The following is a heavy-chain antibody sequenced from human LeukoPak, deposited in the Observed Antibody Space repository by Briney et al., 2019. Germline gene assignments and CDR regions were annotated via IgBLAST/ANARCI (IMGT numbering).Heavy chain of an antibody. V-gene: IGHV3-21*01. CDR1: GFTFSSYS. CDR3: ARRVAVAGRDFDY. CDR2: ISSSSSYI. Sequence: GGSLRLSCAASGFTFSSYSMNWVRQAPGKGLEWVSSISSSSSYIYYADSVKGRFTISRDNAKNSLYLQMNGLRAEDTAVYYCARRVAVAGRDFDYWGQGTLVTVSS. D-gene: IGHD6-19*01. J-gene: IGHJ4*02.